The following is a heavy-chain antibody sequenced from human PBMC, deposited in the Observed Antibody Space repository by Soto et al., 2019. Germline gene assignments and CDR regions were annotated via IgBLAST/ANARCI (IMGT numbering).Heavy chain of an antibody. D-gene: IGHD6-19*01. Sequence: GGSLRLSCAASGFTFSSYAMSWVRQAPGKGLEWVSAISGSGGSTYYADSVKGRFTISGDNSKNTLYLQMNSLRAEDTAVYYCAIAMAGKLHPFDYWGHGTLVTVSS. CDR2: ISGSGGST. CDR3: AIAMAGKLHPFDY. J-gene: IGHJ4*01. CDR1: GFTFSSYA. V-gene: IGHV3-23*01.